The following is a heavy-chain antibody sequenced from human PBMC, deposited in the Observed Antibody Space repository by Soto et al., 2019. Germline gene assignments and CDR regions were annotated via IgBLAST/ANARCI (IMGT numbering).Heavy chain of an antibody. CDR3: ARGGGVDIVATNWFDP. V-gene: IGHV4-34*01. Sequence: SETLSLTCAVYGGSFSGYYWSWIRQPPGKGLEWIGEINHSGSTNYNPSLKSRVTISVDTSKNQFSLKLSSVTAADTAVYYCARGGGVDIVATNWFDPWGQGTLVTVSS. J-gene: IGHJ5*02. CDR2: INHSGST. CDR1: GGSFSGYY. D-gene: IGHD5-12*01.